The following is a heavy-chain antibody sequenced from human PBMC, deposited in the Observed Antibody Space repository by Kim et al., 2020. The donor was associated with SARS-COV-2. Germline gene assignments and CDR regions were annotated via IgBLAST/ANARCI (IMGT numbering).Heavy chain of an antibody. D-gene: IGHD3-3*01. CDR3: ARYLDPHIVGYYVDQ. J-gene: IGHJ4*02. Sequence: ESVRGRFTISRDNTNNTVYLQMNSLRVEDTAVYYCARYLDPHIVGYYVDQWGQGALVTVSA. V-gene: IGHV3-23*01.